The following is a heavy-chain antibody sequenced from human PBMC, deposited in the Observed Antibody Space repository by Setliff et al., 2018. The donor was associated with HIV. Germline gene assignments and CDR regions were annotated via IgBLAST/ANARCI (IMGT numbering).Heavy chain of an antibody. CDR2: MNPNSGNT. Sequence: GASVKVSCKASGGTFSSYAISWVRQAPGQGLEWMAWMNPNSGNTGYAQKFQGRVTLTRDTSISTAYMELSSLRTDDTAVYYCAKMQRNNHYGGADVSWGQGTLVTVSS. J-gene: IGHJ5*02. D-gene: IGHD3-10*01. V-gene: IGHV1-8*02. CDR3: AKMQRNNHYGGADVS. CDR1: GGTFSSYA.